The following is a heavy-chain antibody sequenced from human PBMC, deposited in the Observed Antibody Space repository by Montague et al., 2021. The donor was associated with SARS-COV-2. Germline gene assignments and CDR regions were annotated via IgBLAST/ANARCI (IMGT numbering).Heavy chain of an antibody. Sequence: SLRLSCAASGFTFSSYSMNWVRQAPGKGLEWVSSISSSSSYIYYADSVKGRFTISRDNAKNSLYLQMNSLRAEDTAVYYCASQSSPIHAFDIWGQGTMVTVSS. CDR1: GFTFSSYS. CDR3: ASQSSPIHAFDI. CDR2: ISSSSSYI. J-gene: IGHJ3*02. D-gene: IGHD2-2*02. V-gene: IGHV3-21*01.